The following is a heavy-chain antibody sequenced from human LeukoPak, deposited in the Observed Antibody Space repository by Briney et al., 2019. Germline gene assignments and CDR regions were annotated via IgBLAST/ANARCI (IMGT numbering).Heavy chain of an antibody. CDR3: ARGGDRITMVRGPIDY. D-gene: IGHD3-10*01. J-gene: IGHJ4*02. CDR1: GGSISSYY. V-gene: IGHV4-59*08. CDR2: IYYSGST. Sequence: SETLSLTCTVSGGSISSYYWSWIRQPPGKGLEWIGYIYYSGSTNYNPSLKSRVTISVDTSKNQFSLKLSSVTAADTAVYYCARGGDRITMVRGPIDYWGQGTLVTVSS.